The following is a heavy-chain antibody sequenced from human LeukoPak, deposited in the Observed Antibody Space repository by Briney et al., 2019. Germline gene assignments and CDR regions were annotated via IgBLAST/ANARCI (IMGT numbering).Heavy chain of an antibody. D-gene: IGHD2-2*01. J-gene: IGHJ5*02. V-gene: IGHV1-2*06. Sequence: ASVKVSCKASGYTFTAHYMHWLRQAPEQGLEWMGQSKPYSGGSKSPQRFQDRVTMTRDTSMSTAFMELTNLKADDTAVYFCARWIFPAALLFRGGFDAWGQGTLVIVSS. CDR3: ARWIFPAALLFRGGFDA. CDR1: GYTFTAHY. CDR2: SKPYSGGS.